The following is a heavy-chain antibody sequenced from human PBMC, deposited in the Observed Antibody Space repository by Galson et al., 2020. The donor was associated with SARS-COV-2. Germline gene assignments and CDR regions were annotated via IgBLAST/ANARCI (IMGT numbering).Heavy chain of an antibody. V-gene: IGHV4-4*02. CDR3: ARGYYYGMDV. CDR2: IYHSGST. Sequence: SETLSLTCAVSGVSISSSNWWSWVRQPPGKGLEWIGEIYHSGSTNYNPSLKSRVTISVDTSKNQFSLKLSSVTAADTAVYYCARGYYYGMDVWGQGTTVTVSS. J-gene: IGHJ6*02. CDR1: GVSISSSNW.